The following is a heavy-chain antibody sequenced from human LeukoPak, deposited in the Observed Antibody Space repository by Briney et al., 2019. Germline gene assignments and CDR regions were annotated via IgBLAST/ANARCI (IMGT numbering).Heavy chain of an antibody. D-gene: IGHD3-10*01. CDR2: ISGSDNTI. V-gene: IGHV3-48*03. J-gene: IGHJ5*01. CDR1: VLTFRIFE. Sequence: GGSLRLSCAASVLTFRIFEMNCVRQAPGKGLEWISYISGSDNTIYYADSVKGRFTVSRDNAKSSLYLQMNSLRSLHTALPYHTRCRAHGWASDLIFFDSWGHGTLVTVPS. CDR3: TRCRAHGWASDLIFFDS.